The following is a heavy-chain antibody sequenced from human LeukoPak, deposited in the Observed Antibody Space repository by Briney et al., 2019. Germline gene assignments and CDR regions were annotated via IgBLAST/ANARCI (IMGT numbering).Heavy chain of an antibody. V-gene: IGHV3-23*01. D-gene: IGHD1-26*01. CDR1: GFTFSSYA. CDR3: ARSSGSYYGYYYYYYMDV. Sequence: GGSLRLSCAASGFTFSSYAMSWVRQAPGKGLEWVSAISGSGGSTYYADSVKGRFTISRDNSKNTLYLQMNSLRAEDTALYYCARSSGSYYGYYYYYYMDVWGKGTTVTVSS. CDR2: ISGSGGST. J-gene: IGHJ6*03.